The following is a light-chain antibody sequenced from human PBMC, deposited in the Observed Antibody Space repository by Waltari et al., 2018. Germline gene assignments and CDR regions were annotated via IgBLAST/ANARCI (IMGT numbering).Light chain of an antibody. Sequence: QMTQSPSSLFEYAVDGVSITCRASQGISNSLAWYQQKPGKAPKLLLYAASRLESGVPSRFSGGGSGTDYTLTISSLQPEDFATYCCQQYYSTPLTFGGGTKVEIK. V-gene: IGKV1-NL1*01. CDR2: AAS. J-gene: IGKJ4*01. CDR3: QQYYSTPLT. CDR1: QGISNS.